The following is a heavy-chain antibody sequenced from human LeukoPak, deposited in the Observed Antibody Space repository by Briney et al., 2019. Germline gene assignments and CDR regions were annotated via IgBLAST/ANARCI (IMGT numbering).Heavy chain of an antibody. J-gene: IGHJ4*02. Sequence: PSETLSLTCAVSGGSISSSNWWSWVRQPPGKGLEWIGEIYHSGSTNYNPSLKSRVTISVDKSKNQFSLKLSSVTAADTAVYYCARVTNIAAAGTAFDYWGQGTLVTVSS. CDR2: IYHSGST. CDR1: GGSISSSNW. D-gene: IGHD6-13*01. V-gene: IGHV4-4*02. CDR3: ARVTNIAAAGTAFDY.